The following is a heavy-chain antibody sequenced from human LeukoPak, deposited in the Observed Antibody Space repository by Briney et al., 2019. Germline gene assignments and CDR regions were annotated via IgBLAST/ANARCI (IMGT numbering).Heavy chain of an antibody. D-gene: IGHD1-26*01. J-gene: IGHJ5*02. CDR1: GFTFSSYS. CDR3: ARDLVGATVS. Sequence: GVSLRLSCAASGFTFSSYSINWVRQAPGKGREWVSYISGSSTTIYYADSVKGRFTISRDNAKNSLYLQMNSLRDEDTAVYYCARDLVGATVSWGQGTLVTVSS. CDR2: ISGSSTTI. V-gene: IGHV3-48*02.